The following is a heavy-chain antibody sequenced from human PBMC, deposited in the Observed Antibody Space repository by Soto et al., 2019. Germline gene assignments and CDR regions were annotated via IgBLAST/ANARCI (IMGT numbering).Heavy chain of an antibody. D-gene: IGHD4-17*01. J-gene: IGHJ4*02. Sequence: QVQLVESGGGVVQPGRSLRLSCAASGFTFSSYAMHWVRQAPGKGLEWVAVISYDGSNKYYADSVKGRFTISRDNSKNTLYLQMNSRRAEDTAVYYCARGGDYWGGDYWGQGTLVTVSS. CDR3: ARGGDYWGGDY. CDR2: ISYDGSNK. V-gene: IGHV3-30-3*01. CDR1: GFTFSSYA.